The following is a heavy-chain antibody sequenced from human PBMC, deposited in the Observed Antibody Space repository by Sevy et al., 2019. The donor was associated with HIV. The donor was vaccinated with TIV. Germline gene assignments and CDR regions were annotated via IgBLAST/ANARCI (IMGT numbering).Heavy chain of an antibody. V-gene: IGHV3-13*01. D-gene: IGHD2-2*01. CDR2: IGTAGDT. CDR1: GFNLSSYD. CDR3: ARGGDIVVVPAVRGYMDV. Sequence: GGSLRLSCAASGFNLSSYDMHWVRQATGKGLEWVSTIGTAGDTYYPGTVKGRFTISRENAKNSLYLQMNSLRAGDTAVYYCARGGDIVVVPAVRGYMDVWGKGTTVTVSS. J-gene: IGHJ6*03.